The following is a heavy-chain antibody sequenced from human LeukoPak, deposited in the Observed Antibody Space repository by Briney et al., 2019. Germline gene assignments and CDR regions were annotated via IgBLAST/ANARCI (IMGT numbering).Heavy chain of an antibody. CDR2: INHSGST. J-gene: IGHJ6*02. D-gene: IGHD1-26*01. CDR3: AGEPSDYYYYGMDV. Sequence: SETLSLTCAVYGGSFIGYYWSWIRQPPGKGLEWFGEINHSGSTNYNPSLKSRVTISVDTSKNQFSLKLSSVTAADTAVYYCAGEPSDYYYYGMDVWGQGTTVTVSS. CDR1: GGSFIGYY. V-gene: IGHV4-34*01.